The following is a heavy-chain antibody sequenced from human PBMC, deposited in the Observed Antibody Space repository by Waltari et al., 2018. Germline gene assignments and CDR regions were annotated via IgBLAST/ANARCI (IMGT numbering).Heavy chain of an antibody. J-gene: IGHJ6*02. D-gene: IGHD3-3*01. CDR2: ISGTGVST. Sequence: EVQLLESGGGLVQLGGSLRLSCEASGFTFSSYAMSWVRQAPGKGLEWVSAISGTGVSTCLGYCGKGRCTMSRGNSKNTLYLQMNRLIAEDTSGYYCAGAGGYYDFWRATTLLYGMDVWGQGTTFTVSS. CDR3: AGAGGYYDFWRATTLLYGMDV. CDR1: GFTFSSYA. V-gene: IGHV3-23*01.